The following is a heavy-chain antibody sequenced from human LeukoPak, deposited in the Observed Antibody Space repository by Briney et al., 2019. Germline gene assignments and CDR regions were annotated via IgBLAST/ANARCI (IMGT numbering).Heavy chain of an antibody. V-gene: IGHV3-23*01. CDR2: ISGSGGST. D-gene: IGHD2-2*01. Sequence: GGSLRLSCAASGFTFSSYAMSWVRQAPGKGLEWVSAISGSGGSTYYADSVKGRFTISRDNSKNTLYLQMNSLRAEDTAVYYCANSGYQLPKDYYYYYYGMDVWGQGTTVTVSS. J-gene: IGHJ6*02. CDR1: GFTFSSYA. CDR3: ANSGYQLPKDYYYYYYGMDV.